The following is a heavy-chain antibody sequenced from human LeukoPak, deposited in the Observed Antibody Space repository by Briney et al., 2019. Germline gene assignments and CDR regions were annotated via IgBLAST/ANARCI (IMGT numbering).Heavy chain of an antibody. D-gene: IGHD1-1*01. CDR2: ISAYSGST. CDR3: ARDRDWNLDY. Sequence: ASVKVSCKASGYTFTTYGISWVRQAPGQGLEWMGWISAYSGSTNYAQNLQGRVTMTTDTSTSTAYMELRSLRSDDTAFYYCARDRDWNLDYWGQGTLSPSPQ. CDR1: GYTFTTYG. J-gene: IGHJ4*02. V-gene: IGHV1-18*01.